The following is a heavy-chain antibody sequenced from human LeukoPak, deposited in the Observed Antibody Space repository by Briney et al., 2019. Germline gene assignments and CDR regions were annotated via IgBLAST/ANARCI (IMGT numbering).Heavy chain of an antibody. J-gene: IGHJ4*02. CDR3: ARGEMVDY. V-gene: IGHV3-48*04. CDR2: ISSSSSTI. CDR1: GFTLTNHA. Sequence: GGSLRLSCAVSGFTLTNHAVSWVRQAPGKGLEWVSYISSSSSTIYYADSVKGRFTISRDNAKNSLYLQMNSLRAEDTAVYYCARGEMVDYWGQGTLVTVSS. D-gene: IGHD5-24*01.